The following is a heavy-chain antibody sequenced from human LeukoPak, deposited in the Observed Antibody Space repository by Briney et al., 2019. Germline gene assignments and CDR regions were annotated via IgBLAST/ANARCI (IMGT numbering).Heavy chain of an antibody. CDR1: GYTFTSYD. CDR3: ARDLRGLYYYHYMDV. J-gene: IGHJ6*03. Sequence: ASVNVSCKASGYTFTSYDISWVRQASGQGLEWMGCMNPNSGNIVYAQKFQGRVTMTRNTSISTAYMELSSLRSEDTAVYYCARDLRGLYYYHYMDVWGEGTRVTISS. V-gene: IGHV1-8*02. CDR2: MNPNSGNI. D-gene: IGHD3/OR15-3a*01.